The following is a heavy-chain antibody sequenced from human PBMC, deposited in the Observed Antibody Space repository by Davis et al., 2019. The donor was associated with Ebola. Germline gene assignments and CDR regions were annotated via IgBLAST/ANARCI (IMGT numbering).Heavy chain of an antibody. CDR3: AKDHFPIVVVTAQELDY. CDR2: ISSGGGAP. V-gene: IGHV3-23*01. D-gene: IGHD2-21*02. Sequence: GGSLRLSCAASGFTFSTYAMGWVRQAPGKGLEWVSDISSGGGAPYYADSVKGRFTTFRDNPKNTLYLQMNSLRAEDTAVYYCAKDHFPIVVVTAQELDYWGQGTLVTVSS. CDR1: GFTFSTYA. J-gene: IGHJ4*02.